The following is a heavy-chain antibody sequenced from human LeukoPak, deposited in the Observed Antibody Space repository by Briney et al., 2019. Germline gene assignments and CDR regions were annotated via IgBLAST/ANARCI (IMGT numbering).Heavy chain of an antibody. D-gene: IGHD6-19*01. V-gene: IGHV1-69*05. J-gene: IGHJ5*02. CDR1: GDTFSSYA. CDR2: TTPTFGTQ. CDR3: AREHGYSSGWYFVGPSEQESYNWFDP. Sequence: SVKVSCKASGDTFSSYAISWVRQAPGQGLGWMEGTTPTFGTQNYAQKFQGRVTITTDESTSTAYMELSSLRSEDTAVYYCAREHGYSSGWYFVGPSEQESYNWFDPWGQGTLVTVSS.